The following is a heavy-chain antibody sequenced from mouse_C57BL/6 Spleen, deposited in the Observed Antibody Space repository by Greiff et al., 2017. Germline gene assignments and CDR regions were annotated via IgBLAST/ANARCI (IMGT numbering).Heavy chain of an antibody. D-gene: IGHD2-1*01. CDR1: GYAFSSYW. CDR2: IYPGDGDT. J-gene: IGHJ4*01. CDR3: ARRGGNRQDYYAMDY. V-gene: IGHV1-80*01. Sequence: QVQLQQSGAELVKPGASVKISCKASGYAFSSYWMNWVKQRPGKGLEWIGQIYPGDGDTNYNGKFKGKATLTADKSSSTAYMQLSSLTSEDSAVYFCARRGGNRQDYYAMDYWGQGTSVTVSS.